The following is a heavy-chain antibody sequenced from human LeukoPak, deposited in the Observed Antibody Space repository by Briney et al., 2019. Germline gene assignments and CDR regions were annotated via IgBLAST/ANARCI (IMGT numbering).Heavy chain of an antibody. CDR1: GFTFSSYG. V-gene: IGHV3-30*03. Sequence: GGSLRLSCAASGFTFSSYGMHWVRQAPGKGLEWVAVISYDGSNKYYADSVKGRFTISRDNSKNMLYLQMNSLRAEDTAVYYCAGGSSPYYYYGMDVWGQGTTVTVSS. D-gene: IGHD6-6*01. J-gene: IGHJ6*02. CDR2: ISYDGSNK. CDR3: AGGSSPYYYYGMDV.